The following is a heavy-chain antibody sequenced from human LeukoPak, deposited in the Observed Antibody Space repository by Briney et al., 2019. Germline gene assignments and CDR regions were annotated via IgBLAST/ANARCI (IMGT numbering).Heavy chain of an antibody. CDR3: ARASYYYDTTGLGAVDI. CDR2: INWNSDNI. CDR1: GFTFNDHA. J-gene: IGHJ3*02. D-gene: IGHD3-22*01. V-gene: IGHV3-9*01. Sequence: GGSLRLSCAASGFTFNDHAMYWVRQAPGKGLEWVSGINWNSDNIGYADSVKGRFAISRDDAKNSLFLQMNSLRTEDTALYYCARASYYYDTTGLGAVDIWGQGTMVTVSS.